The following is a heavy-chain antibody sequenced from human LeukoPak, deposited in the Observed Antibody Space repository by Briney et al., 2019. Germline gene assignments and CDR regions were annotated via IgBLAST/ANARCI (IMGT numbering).Heavy chain of an antibody. CDR1: GGTFSSYA. V-gene: IGHV1-69*06. D-gene: IGHD5-12*01. CDR2: IIPIFGTT. CDR3: ARADLSGYDLAFDI. J-gene: IGHJ3*02. Sequence: SVKVSCKASGGTFSSYAISWVRQAPAQGLEWMGGIIPIFGTTNYAQRFQGRVTITADKSTSTAYMELSSLRSEDTAVYYCARADLSGYDLAFDIWGQGTMVTVSS.